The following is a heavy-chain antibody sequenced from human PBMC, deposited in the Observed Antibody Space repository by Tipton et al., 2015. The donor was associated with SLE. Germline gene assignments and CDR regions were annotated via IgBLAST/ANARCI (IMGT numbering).Heavy chain of an antibody. Sequence: SLTCDVHGGSFSGYYWNWIRQSPGKGLEWIGEINRSGTTNYITSLKSRVTISLDTSKNQFSLSLKSVTAADTAVYYCARGGIQLWNWFDPWGQGTLVTVSS. CDR1: GGSFSGYY. D-gene: IGHD5-18*01. J-gene: IGHJ5*02. CDR3: ARGGIQLWNWFDP. V-gene: IGHV4-34*01. CDR2: INRSGTT.